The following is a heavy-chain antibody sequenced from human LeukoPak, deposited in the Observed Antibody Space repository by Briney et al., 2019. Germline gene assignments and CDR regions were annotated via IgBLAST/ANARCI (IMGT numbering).Heavy chain of an antibody. Sequence: GGSLRLSCAASGFTFSGYWMHWVRQVPGKGLVWVSRINSDGTSTNYADSVKGRFTIFRDNAKNTLYLQINSLRAEDTAVYYCARDLAYYDSSGYYYPRWYFDLWGRGTLVTVSS. CDR1: GFTFSGYW. D-gene: IGHD3-22*01. J-gene: IGHJ2*01. CDR2: INSDGTST. V-gene: IGHV3-74*01. CDR3: ARDLAYYDSSGYYYPRWYFDL.